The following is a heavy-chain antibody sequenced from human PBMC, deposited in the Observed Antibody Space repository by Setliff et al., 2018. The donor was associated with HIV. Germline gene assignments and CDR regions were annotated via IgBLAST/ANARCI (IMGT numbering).Heavy chain of an antibody. V-gene: IGHV1-18*01. CDR1: GYTFTNYG. CDR3: ARYGSGWPLWYFDL. CDR2: ISAYNGNT. D-gene: IGHD6-19*01. J-gene: IGHJ2*01. Sequence: ASVKVSCKASGYTFTNYGISWVRQAPGQGLEWMGWISAYNGNTNYAQRLQGRVTMTTDTSTSTAYMELRSLRSDDTAVYYCARYGSGWPLWYFDLWGRGTLVPSPQ.